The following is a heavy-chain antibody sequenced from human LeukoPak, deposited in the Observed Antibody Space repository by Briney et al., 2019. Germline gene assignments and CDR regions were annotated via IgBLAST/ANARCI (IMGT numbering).Heavy chain of an antibody. CDR2: ISGSDGTI. V-gene: IGHV3-11*01. CDR1: GFTFSDYY. CDR3: ARGLTQRDY. J-gene: IGHJ4*02. Sequence: GGSLRLSCVASGFTFSDYYMSWIRQAPGKGLEWVSYISGSDGTIKYADSVKGRFTISRDNAKNSLYLQMNSLRVKDTAVYYCARGLTQRDYWGQGTLVTVSS.